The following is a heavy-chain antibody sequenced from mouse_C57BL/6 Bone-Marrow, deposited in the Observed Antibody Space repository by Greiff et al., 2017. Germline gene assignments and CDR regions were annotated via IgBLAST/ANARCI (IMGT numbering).Heavy chain of an antibody. Sequence: QVQLQQPGAELVKPGASVRMSCRASGSTFTSYWITWVKRRPGQGLGWIGDIYPGSGSTTYNEKFKSKATLSVDTSSSTAYMRLRSLTSEDSAVYYCAGYYGNLAWFAYWGQGTLVTVSA. CDR3: AGYYGNLAWFAY. V-gene: IGHV1-55*01. J-gene: IGHJ3*01. CDR1: GSTFTSYW. D-gene: IGHD2-1*01. CDR2: IYPGSGST.